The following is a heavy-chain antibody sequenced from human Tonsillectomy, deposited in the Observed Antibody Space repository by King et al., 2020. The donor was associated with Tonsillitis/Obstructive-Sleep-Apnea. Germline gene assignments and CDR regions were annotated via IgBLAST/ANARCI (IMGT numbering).Heavy chain of an antibody. J-gene: IGHJ4*02. V-gene: IGHV5-10-1*03. CDR3: HPVTTRIAVAGAAAY. D-gene: IGHD6-19*01. CDR1: GYSFTSYW. Sequence: QLVQSGAEVKKPGESLRNSCKGSGYSFTSYWISWVRQMPGKGLEWMGRIDHSDSYTNYSPSFQGHVTISADKSISTAYLQWSSLKASDTAMYYCHPVTTRIAVAGAAAYWGQGTLVTVSS. CDR2: IDHSDSYT.